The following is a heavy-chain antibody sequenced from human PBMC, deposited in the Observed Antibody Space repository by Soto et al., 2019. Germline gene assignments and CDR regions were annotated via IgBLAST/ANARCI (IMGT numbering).Heavy chain of an antibody. Sequence: GGSLRLSCAASGFTFSSYGMHWVRQAPGKGLEWVAVISYDGSNKYYADSVKGRFTISRDNSKNTLYLQMNSLRAEDTAVYYCAKGGMATTTGSYFDYWGQEPWSPSPQ. CDR3: AKGGMATTTGSYFDY. CDR2: ISYDGSNK. J-gene: IGHJ4*01. CDR1: GFTFSSYG. V-gene: IGHV3-30*18. D-gene: IGHD5-12*01.